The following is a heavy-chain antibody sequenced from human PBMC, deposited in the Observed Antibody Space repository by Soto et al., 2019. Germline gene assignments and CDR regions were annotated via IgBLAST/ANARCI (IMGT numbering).Heavy chain of an antibody. CDR3: ASPFLPMVRGVDI. CDR2: ISSSGSTI. CDR1: GFTFSSYS. J-gene: IGHJ4*01. D-gene: IGHD3-10*01. V-gene: IGHV3-48*01. Sequence: GGSLRLSCAASGFTFSSYSMNWVRQAPGKGLEWVSYISSSGSTIYYADSVKGRFTISRDNAKNPLYLQMNSLRAEDTAVYYCASPFLPMVRGVDIWGQGTLVTVSS.